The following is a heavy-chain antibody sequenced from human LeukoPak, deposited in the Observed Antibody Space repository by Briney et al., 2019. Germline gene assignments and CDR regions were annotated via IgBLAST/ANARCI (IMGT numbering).Heavy chain of an antibody. CDR1: GFTFSSYW. CDR2: IKQDGSEK. Sequence: GGSLRLSCAASGFTFSSYWMTWVRQAPGKGLEWVANIKQDGSEKNYLDSVKGRFTISRDNAKNSLYLQMNSQRAEDTAVYYCARGWDLLTYWGQGTLVTVSS. V-gene: IGHV3-7*01. CDR3: ARGWDLLTY. D-gene: IGHD1-26*01. J-gene: IGHJ4*02.